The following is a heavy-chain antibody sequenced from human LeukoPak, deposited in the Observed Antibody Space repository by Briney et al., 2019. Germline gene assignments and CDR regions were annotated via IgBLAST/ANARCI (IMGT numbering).Heavy chain of an antibody. CDR2: INPSGGTT. V-gene: IGHV1-46*01. D-gene: IGHD6-13*01. J-gene: IGHJ4*02. CDR1: GYTFTSYY. Sequence: AAVKVSCKASGYTFTSYYMHWVRQAPGQGLEWMGVINPSGGTTNYAQKLQGRVTITADKSTSTAYMELSKLRSEDTAVYDCARGPYSSSWYIFDYWGQGTLVTVSS. CDR3: ARGPYSSSWYIFDY.